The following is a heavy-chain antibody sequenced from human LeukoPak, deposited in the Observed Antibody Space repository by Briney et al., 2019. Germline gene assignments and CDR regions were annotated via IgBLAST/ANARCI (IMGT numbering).Heavy chain of an antibody. CDR3: ATDNNVNPNWFDP. V-gene: IGHV3-30*02. D-gene: IGHD1-14*01. CDR2: IRADGSDK. J-gene: IGHJ5*02. CDR1: GFTFSTYG. Sequence: GGSLRLSCAASGFTFSTYGMHWVRQAPGKGLEWGAFIRADGSDKYYAGSVKGRFTLSRDNSKNTLYLQMNSLQSEDTAGLYRATDNNVNPNWFDPRGQG.